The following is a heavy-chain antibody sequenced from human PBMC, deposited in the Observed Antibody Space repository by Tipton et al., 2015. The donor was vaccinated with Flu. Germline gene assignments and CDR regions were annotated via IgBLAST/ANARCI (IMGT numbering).Heavy chain of an antibody. V-gene: IGHV4-59*12. J-gene: IGHJ3*02. D-gene: IGHD3-10*01. Sequence: SLTCTVSGGSISSYYWSWIRQPPGKGLEWIGYNYYSGSTNYNPSLKSRVTISVDTSKNQFSLKLSSVTAADTAVYYCARVMVRGVIPDAFDIWGQGTMVTVSS. CDR2: NYYSGST. CDR1: GGSISSYY. CDR3: ARVMVRGVIPDAFDI.